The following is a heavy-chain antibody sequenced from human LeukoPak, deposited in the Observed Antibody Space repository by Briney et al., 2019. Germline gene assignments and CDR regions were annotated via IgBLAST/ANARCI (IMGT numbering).Heavy chain of an antibody. CDR3: ARVRIGQQLDKYYYYAMDV. CDR2: INPKSGGT. CDR1: GYTFTDYY. Sequence: ASVKVSCKASGYTFTDYYMHWVRQAPGQGLEWMGWINPKSGGTSYAQTFQGRVTMTTDTSISTAYMEVSRLRSDDTAVYYCARVRIGQQLDKYYYYAMDVWGQGTTVTVSS. J-gene: IGHJ6*02. V-gene: IGHV1-2*02. D-gene: IGHD6-13*01.